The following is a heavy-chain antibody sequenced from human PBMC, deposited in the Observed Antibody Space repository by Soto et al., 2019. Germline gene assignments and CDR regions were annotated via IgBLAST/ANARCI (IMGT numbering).Heavy chain of an antibody. V-gene: IGHV3-30-3*01. CDR3: ARDQTGITTAGGGRIDR. CDR1: GFTFSTHV. D-gene: IGHD6-13*01. Sequence: QVQLVESGGGVVQPGRSLRLSCAASGFTFSTHVMHWVRQAPGKGLECVAIVSFDGSNKYYADSVKGRFTISRDNSKNTLYLQMSGLTPEDTAFCYCARDQTGITTAGGGRIDRWGQGTLVTVSS. J-gene: IGHJ5*02. CDR2: VSFDGSNK.